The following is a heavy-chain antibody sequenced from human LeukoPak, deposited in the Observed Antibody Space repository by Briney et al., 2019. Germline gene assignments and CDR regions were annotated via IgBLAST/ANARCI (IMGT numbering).Heavy chain of an antibody. J-gene: IGHJ5*02. CDR2: IFQRGYS. V-gene: IGHV4-38-2*01. CDR3: AGDKETTGNGRPNWFDP. Sequence: SETLSLTCAVSGYSISSGYYWGWIRQPPGKGLQWIGSIFQRGYSYYNPSLKSRVTISVDTSRNQYSLKLSSVTAADTAVYYCAGDKETTGNGRPNWFDPWGQGTLVTVSS. D-gene: IGHD1-1*01. CDR1: GYSISSGYY.